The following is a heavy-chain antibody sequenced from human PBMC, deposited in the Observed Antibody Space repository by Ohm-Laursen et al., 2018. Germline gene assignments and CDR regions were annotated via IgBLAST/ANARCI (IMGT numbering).Heavy chain of an antibody. J-gene: IGHJ4*02. CDR1: GFTVSSNY. CDR2: IYSGGST. D-gene: IGHD2-15*01. Sequence: SLRLSCSASGFTVSSNYINWVRQAPGKGLEWVSVIYSGGSTYYADSVKGRFTISRDNSKNTLYLQMNSLRAEDTAVYYCAREPPGGEGFFDYWGQGTLVTVSS. CDR3: AREPPGGEGFFDY. V-gene: IGHV3-66*01.